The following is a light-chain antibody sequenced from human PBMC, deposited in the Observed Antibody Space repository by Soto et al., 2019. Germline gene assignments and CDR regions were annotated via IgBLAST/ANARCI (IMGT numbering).Light chain of an antibody. J-gene: IGKJ1*01. V-gene: IGKV3-20*01. Sequence: EIVLTQSPGTLSLSPGERDTLSCRASQSVSSSYLAWYQQKPGQAPRLLIYGASSRATGIPDRFSGSGSGTDFTHTISRLEPEDFAVYYCQQYGSSEWTFGQGTKVEIK. CDR3: QQYGSSEWT. CDR1: QSVSSSY. CDR2: GAS.